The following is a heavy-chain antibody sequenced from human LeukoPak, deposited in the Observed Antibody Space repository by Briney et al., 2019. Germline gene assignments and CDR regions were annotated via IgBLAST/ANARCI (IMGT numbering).Heavy chain of an antibody. J-gene: IGHJ4*02. CDR3: ARPRGSGSYSYFDS. CDR2: ISGSGSST. CDR1: GFXFSGYA. Sequence: GGSLRLSCAASGFXFSGYAMSWVRQAPGKGLEWVSGISGSGSSTYYADSVNGRFTISRDNSKNTLYLQMNSLRAEDTAVYYCARPRGSGSYSYFDSWGQGTLVTVSS. D-gene: IGHD3-10*01. V-gene: IGHV3-23*01.